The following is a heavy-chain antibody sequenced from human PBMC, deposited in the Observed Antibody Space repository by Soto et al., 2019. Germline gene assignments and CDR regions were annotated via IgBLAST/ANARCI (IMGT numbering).Heavy chain of an antibody. V-gene: IGHV1-2*04. CDR3: VRDGGYGDAPGYYYGMDV. CDR1: GYTFTGYY. D-gene: IGHD4-17*01. Sequence: ASVKVSCKASGYTFTGYYMHWVRQAPGQGLEWMGWINPNSGGTNYAQKFQGWVTMTRDTSISTAYMELSRLRSDDTAVYYCVRDGGYGDAPGYYYGMDVWGQGTTVTVSS. CDR2: INPNSGGT. J-gene: IGHJ6*02.